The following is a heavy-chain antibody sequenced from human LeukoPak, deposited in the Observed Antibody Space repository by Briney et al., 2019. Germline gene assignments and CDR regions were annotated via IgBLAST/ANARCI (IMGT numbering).Heavy chain of an antibody. V-gene: IGHV4-59*01. CDR3: ARAHSSGWPHMFDP. J-gene: IGHJ5*02. CDR2: TYYSGST. CDR1: GGSISTYS. D-gene: IGHD6-19*01. Sequence: SETLSLTRTVSGGSISTYSWTWIRQPPGKGLEWIGNTYYSGSTNYNPSLKSRVTISIDTSKNQFSLKVSSVTAADTAVYYCARAHSSGWPHMFDPWGQGTLVTVPS.